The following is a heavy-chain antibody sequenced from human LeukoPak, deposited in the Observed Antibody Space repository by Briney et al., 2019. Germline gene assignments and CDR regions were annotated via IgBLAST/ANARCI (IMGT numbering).Heavy chain of an antibody. J-gene: IGHJ4*02. CDR1: GFTFSSYA. V-gene: IGHV3-30-3*01. CDR3: ASVSPFDY. CDR2: ISYDGSNK. Sequence: GSLRLSCAASGFTFSSYAMHWVRQAPGKGLEWVAVISYDGSNKYYADSVKGRFTISRDNSKNTLYLQMNSLRAEDTAVYYCASVSPFDYWGQGTLVTVSS.